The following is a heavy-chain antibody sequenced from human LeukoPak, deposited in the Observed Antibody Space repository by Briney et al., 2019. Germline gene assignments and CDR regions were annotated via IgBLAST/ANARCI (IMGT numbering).Heavy chain of an antibody. CDR1: GGSISSYY. D-gene: IGHD3-22*01. V-gene: IGHV4-59*01. Sequence: PSETLSLTCTVSGGSISSYYWSWLRQPPGKGLEWIGYIYYSGSTNYNPSLKSRVTISVDTYKNQFSLKLSSVTAADTAVYYCARDPGDYYDSSGYFDYWGQGTLVTVSS. J-gene: IGHJ4*02. CDR3: ARDPGDYYDSSGYFDY. CDR2: IYYSGST.